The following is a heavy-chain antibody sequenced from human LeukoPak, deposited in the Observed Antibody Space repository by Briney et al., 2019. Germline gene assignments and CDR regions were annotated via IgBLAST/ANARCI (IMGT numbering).Heavy chain of an antibody. D-gene: IGHD6-13*01. J-gene: IGHJ4*02. V-gene: IGHV3-66*01. CDR2: IYSGGGT. Sequence: GGSLRLSCAASGFTVSSNYMSWVRQAPGKGLEWVSVIYSGGGTYYADSVKGRFTISRDNSKNTLYLQMNSLRAEDTAVYYCARDPGGIAASELGFDYWGQGTLVTVSS. CDR3: ARDPGGIAASELGFDY. CDR1: GFTVSSNY.